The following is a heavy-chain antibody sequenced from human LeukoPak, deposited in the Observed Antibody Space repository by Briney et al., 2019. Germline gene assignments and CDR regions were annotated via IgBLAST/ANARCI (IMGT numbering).Heavy chain of an antibody. J-gene: IGHJ2*01. CDR3: ARLSPVSIIGVSYWYFDL. Sequence: GGSLRLSCAASGFIISSYWMTWVRQAPGTGLEWVANIKPDETERSYVDSVKGRFITSRDNAKNSLYLQMSSLRDEDTAVYYCARLSPVSIIGVSYWYFDLWGRGTLVTVSS. CDR1: GFIISSYW. D-gene: IGHD3-3*01. CDR2: IKPDETER. V-gene: IGHV3-7*01.